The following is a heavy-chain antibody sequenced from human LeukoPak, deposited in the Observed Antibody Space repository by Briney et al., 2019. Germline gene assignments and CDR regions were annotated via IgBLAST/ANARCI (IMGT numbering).Heavy chain of an antibody. CDR3: AREVVYDSSGYYRVYYFDY. Sequence: SETLSLTCAVYGGSFSGYYWSWIRQPPGKGLEWIGEINHSGSTNYNPSLKSRVTISVDTSKNQFSLKLSSVTAADTAVYYCAREVVYDSSGYYRVYYFDYWGQGTLVTVSS. D-gene: IGHD3-22*01. CDR2: INHSGST. V-gene: IGHV4-34*01. CDR1: GGSFSGYY. J-gene: IGHJ4*02.